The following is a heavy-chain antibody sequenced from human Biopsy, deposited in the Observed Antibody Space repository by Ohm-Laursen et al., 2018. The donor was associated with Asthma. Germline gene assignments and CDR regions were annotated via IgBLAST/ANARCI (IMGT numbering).Heavy chain of an antibody. CDR1: GFTFSSYW. CDR3: ARDSYSSGLYDDFES. V-gene: IGHV3-48*04. CDR2: INGKSNSI. Sequence: SLRLSCTASGFTFSSYWMHWVRQAPGKGLEWISYINGKSNSIEYADSVKGRFTISRGNAKNSLYLQMNSLRAEDTAVYYCARDSYSSGLYDDFESWGQGTLVTVSS. D-gene: IGHD6-19*01. J-gene: IGHJ4*02.